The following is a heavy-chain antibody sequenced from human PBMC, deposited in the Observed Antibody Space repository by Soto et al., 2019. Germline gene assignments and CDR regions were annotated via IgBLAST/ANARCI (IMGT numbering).Heavy chain of an antibody. V-gene: IGHV4-34*01. J-gene: IGHJ4*02. CDR3: ARAGAALVRGSIGDFDY. CDR1: GGAFNGYY. Sequence: QVHLQQWGAGLLKPSETLSLTCAVNGGAFNGYYWTWIRQSPGKGLQWIGEINHSGTVDYNQSPKSRVTFSIDTSKTQFSLTLTSVTAADPAVYYCARAGAALVRGSIGDFDYWGQGTLVTVSS. D-gene: IGHD3-10*01. CDR2: INHSGTV.